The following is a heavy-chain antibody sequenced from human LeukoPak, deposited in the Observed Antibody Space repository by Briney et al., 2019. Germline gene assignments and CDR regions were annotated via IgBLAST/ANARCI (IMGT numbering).Heavy chain of an antibody. J-gene: IGHJ4*02. Sequence: GSPRPPFPASGFPFNNYSMNGVRQAPGQGVEWVLFISSSSSYIYYADSVKGRFTISRDNAKNTLYLQMNTLRSEDTAVYYCAKVRLEMSYSYDYWDQGTLATVSA. V-gene: IGHV3-21*05. D-gene: IGHD3-10*01. CDR3: AKVRLEMSYSYDY. CDR1: GFPFNNYS. CDR2: ISSSSSYI.